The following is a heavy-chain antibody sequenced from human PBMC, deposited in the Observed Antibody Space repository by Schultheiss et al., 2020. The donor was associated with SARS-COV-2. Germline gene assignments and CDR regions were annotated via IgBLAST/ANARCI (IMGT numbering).Heavy chain of an antibody. CDR3: ARDANAFDP. D-gene: IGHD1-1*01. V-gene: IGHV1-69*04. CDR2: IIPILGIA. Sequence: SVKVSCKASGYTFTSYYMHWVRQAPGQGLEWMGRIIPILGIANYAQKFQGRVTITADKSTSTAYMELSRLRSDDTAVYYCARDANAFDPWGQGTLVTVSS. CDR1: GYTFTSYY. J-gene: IGHJ5*02.